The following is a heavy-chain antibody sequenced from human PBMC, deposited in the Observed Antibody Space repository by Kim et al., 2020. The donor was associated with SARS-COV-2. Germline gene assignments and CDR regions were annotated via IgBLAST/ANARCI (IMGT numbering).Heavy chain of an antibody. V-gene: IGHV3-30*18. CDR3: AKDFEDSSGWRAGGADWFDP. Sequence: GGSLRLSCAASGFTFSSYGMHWVRQAPGKGLEWVAVISYDGSNKYYADSVKGRFTISRDNSKNTLYLQMNSLRAEDTAVYYCAKDFEDSSGWRAGGADWFDPWGQGTLVTVSS. D-gene: IGHD6-19*01. CDR1: GFTFSSYG. J-gene: IGHJ5*02. CDR2: ISYDGSNK.